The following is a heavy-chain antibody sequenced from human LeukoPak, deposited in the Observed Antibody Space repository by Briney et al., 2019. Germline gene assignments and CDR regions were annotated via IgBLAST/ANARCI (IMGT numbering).Heavy chain of an antibody. CDR1: GFTLSNYA. J-gene: IGHJ4*02. V-gene: IGHV3-30*04. CDR2: ISYDGINK. Sequence: PGGSLRLSCAASGFTLSNYAMHWVRQAPGKGLEWVAVISYDGINKYYADSVKGRFTISRDNSKNTLSLQMNSLRAEDTAVFYCATGSWSSSWTEEGDFDYWGQGTLVTVSS. D-gene: IGHD6-13*01. CDR3: ATGSWSSSWTEEGDFDY.